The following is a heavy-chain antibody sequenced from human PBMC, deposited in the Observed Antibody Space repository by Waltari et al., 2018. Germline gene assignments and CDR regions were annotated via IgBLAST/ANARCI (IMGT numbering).Heavy chain of an antibody. CDR2: INPNSGGT. CDR1: GYTLTGYY. Sequence: QVQLVQSGAEVKKPGASVKVSCKASGYTLTGYYMHWVRQAPGQGLEWMGRINPNSGGTNYAQKFQGRVTMTRDTSISTAYMELSRLRSDDTAVYYCAVHYYDSSGYLIDYWGQGTLVTVSS. V-gene: IGHV1-2*06. D-gene: IGHD3-22*01. J-gene: IGHJ4*02. CDR3: AVHYYDSSGYLIDY.